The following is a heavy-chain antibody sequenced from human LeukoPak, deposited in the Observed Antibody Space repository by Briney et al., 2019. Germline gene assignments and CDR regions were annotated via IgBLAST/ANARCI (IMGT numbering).Heavy chain of an antibody. Sequence: ASVKVSCKASGYTFTSYGISWVRQAPGQGLEWMGWISAYNGQTNYAQKLQGRVTMTTDTSTSTDYIELRSLRYEDTAVYYCARGLGRTLMVTRGGVHFDYWGQGTLVTVSS. V-gene: IGHV1-18*01. J-gene: IGHJ4*02. D-gene: IGHD5-18*01. CDR3: ARGLGRTLMVTRGGVHFDY. CDR2: ISAYNGQT. CDR1: GYTFTSYG.